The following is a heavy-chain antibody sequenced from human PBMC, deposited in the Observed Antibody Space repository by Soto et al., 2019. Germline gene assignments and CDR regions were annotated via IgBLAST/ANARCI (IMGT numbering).Heavy chain of an antibody. V-gene: IGHV4-59*08. J-gene: IGHJ4*02. CDR2: IYYSGST. CDR1: GGSISSYY. Sequence: PSKTLSLTCTVSGGSISSYYWSWIRQPPGKGLEWIGYIYYSGSTNYNPSLKSRVTISVDTSKNQFSLKLSSVTAADTAVYYCARHSVGVAAAGTLDYWGQGTLVTVSS. D-gene: IGHD6-13*01. CDR3: ARHSVGVAAAGTLDY.